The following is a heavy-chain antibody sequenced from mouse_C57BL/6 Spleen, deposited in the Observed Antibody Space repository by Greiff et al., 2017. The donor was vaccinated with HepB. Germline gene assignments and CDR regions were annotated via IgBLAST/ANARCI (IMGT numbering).Heavy chain of an antibody. V-gene: IGHV1-55*01. CDR3: ARSSPYYGSSADD. D-gene: IGHD1-1*01. Sequence: QVQLKQPGAELVKPGASVKMSCKASGYTFTSYWITWVKQRPGQGLEWIGMINPNSGSTNYNEKFKSKATLTVDRSSSTAYMQLSSLTSEDSAVYDCARSSPYYGSSADDWGQGTTLTVSS. CDR2: INPNSGST. CDR1: GYTFTSYW. J-gene: IGHJ2*01.